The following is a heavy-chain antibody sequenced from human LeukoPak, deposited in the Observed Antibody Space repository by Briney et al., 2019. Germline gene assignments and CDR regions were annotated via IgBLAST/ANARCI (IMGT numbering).Heavy chain of an antibody. Sequence: PGGSLRLSCAASEFTFSIYSMNWVRQAPGEGLEWLSYISADSNTIYYADSVKGRFTISRDNAKTSLYLQMNTLRDEDTAVYYCARDRAAPTWFFDLWGRGTLVLVSS. CDR1: EFTFSIYS. V-gene: IGHV3-48*02. CDR2: ISADSNTI. CDR3: ARDRAAPTWFFDL. D-gene: IGHD2-15*01. J-gene: IGHJ2*01.